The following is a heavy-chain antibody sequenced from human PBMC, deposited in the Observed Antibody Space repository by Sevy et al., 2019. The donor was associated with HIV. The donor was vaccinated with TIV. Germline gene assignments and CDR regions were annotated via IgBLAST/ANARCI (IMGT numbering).Heavy chain of an antibody. D-gene: IGHD3-10*01. Sequence: GESLKISCKGFGYSFTTYWIGWVRQTPGKGLECMGIIFPGDSDTTYSPSFQGQVTISVDKSITTAYLQWSSLKASDTAMYYCARKHSYGSGNFYIFDSWGQGTLVTVSS. V-gene: IGHV5-51*01. J-gene: IGHJ4*02. CDR2: IFPGDSDT. CDR1: GYSFTTYW. CDR3: ARKHSYGSGNFYIFDS.